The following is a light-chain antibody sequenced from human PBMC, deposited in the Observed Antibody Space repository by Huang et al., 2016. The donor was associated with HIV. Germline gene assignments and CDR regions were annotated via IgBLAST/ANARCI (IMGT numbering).Light chain of an antibody. CDR1: QSVSSSH. J-gene: IGKJ4*01. V-gene: IGKV3-20*01. CDR2: GAS. CDR3: QQYGSSPT. Sequence: EIVLTQSPGTLSLSPGERATLACRASQSVSSSHLVWYQQKPGQAPRLLIYGASSRATGIPDRFSGSGSGTDFTLTISRLEPEDFAGYYCQQYGSSPTFGGGTKVEIK.